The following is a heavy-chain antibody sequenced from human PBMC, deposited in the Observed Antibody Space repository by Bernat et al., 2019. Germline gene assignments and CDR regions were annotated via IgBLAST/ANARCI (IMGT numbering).Heavy chain of an antibody. J-gene: IGHJ5*02. CDR3: ARLIAAAGSGWFDP. Sequence: QVQLQQWGAGLLKPSETLSLTCAVYGGSFSGYYWSWIRQPPGKGLEWIGEINHGGSTNYNSSLKSRVTISVDTSKNQLSLKLTSVTAADTALYYWARLIAAAGSGWFDPWGQGSLVTVSS. V-gene: IGHV4-34*01. D-gene: IGHD6-13*01. CDR1: GGSFSGYY. CDR2: INHGGST.